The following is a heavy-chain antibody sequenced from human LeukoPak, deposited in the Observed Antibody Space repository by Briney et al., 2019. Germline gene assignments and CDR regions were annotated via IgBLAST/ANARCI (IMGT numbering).Heavy chain of an antibody. D-gene: IGHD6-13*01. J-gene: IGHJ5*02. V-gene: IGHV6-1*01. CDR2: TYYRSKWYN. CDR3: AREGSRDSSSWYWFDP. Sequence: SQTLSLTCAISGDSVSSNSAAWNWIRRSPSRGLEWLGRTYYRSKWYNDYAVSVKSRITINPDTSKNQFSLQLNSVTPEDTAVYYCAREGSRDSSSWYWFDPWGQGTLVTVSS. CDR1: GDSVSSNSAA.